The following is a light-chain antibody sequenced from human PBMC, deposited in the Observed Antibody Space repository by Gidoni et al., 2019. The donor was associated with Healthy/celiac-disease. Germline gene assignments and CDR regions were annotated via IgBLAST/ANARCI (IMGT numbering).Light chain of an antibody. CDR3: QSYDSSLSGSQV. J-gene: IGLJ3*02. CDR1: CSNIGAGYD. Sequence: QSVLTQPPSLSGAPGQRVTISCTGSCSNIGAGYDVHWYQQLPGTAPKLLIYGNSNRPSGVPDRFSGSKSGTSASLAITGLQAEDEADYYCQSYDSSLSGSQVFGGGTKLTVL. V-gene: IGLV1-40*01. CDR2: GNS.